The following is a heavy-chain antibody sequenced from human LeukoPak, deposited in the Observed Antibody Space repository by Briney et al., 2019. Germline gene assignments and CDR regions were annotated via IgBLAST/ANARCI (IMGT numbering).Heavy chain of an antibody. CDR3: ARDGYYGSGLDY. J-gene: IGHJ4*02. Sequence: SETLSLTCTVSGGSVSSYYWSWIRQPPGKGLESIGYIYYSGSTNYNPSLKSRVTISLDTSKNQFSLKLSSATAADTAVYYCARDGYYGSGLDYWGQGTLVTVSS. CDR2: IYYSGST. CDR1: GGSVSSYY. V-gene: IGHV4-59*02. D-gene: IGHD3-10*01.